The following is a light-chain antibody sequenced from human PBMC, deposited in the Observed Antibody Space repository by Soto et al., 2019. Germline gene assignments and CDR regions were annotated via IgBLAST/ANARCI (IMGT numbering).Light chain of an antibody. CDR3: QQYGSSLIT. V-gene: IGKV3-20*01. J-gene: IGKJ5*01. CDR2: GAS. CDR1: QTIRSTY. Sequence: IVLTQSPGTLSLSPGERVTLSCRASQTIRSTYFAWYQQKPGQAPRLLIYGASSRATGIPVRFSGTGSGTDFALTISRLEPEDSAVYYCQQYGSSLITFGRGTRLEIK.